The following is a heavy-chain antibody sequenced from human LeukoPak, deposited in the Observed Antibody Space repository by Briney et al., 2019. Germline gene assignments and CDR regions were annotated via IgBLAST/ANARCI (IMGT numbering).Heavy chain of an antibody. V-gene: IGHV4-34*01. D-gene: IGHD6-13*01. J-gene: IGHJ4*02. CDR2: INPSGST. CDR3: ARTKYSSSWYVKLYYFDY. Sequence: SETLYLTCAVYGASFSGYYWSWIRQPPGKGLEWIGEINPSGSTNYNPSLKSRVTISVDTSKNQFSLKLSSVTAADTAVYYCARTKYSSSWYVKLYYFDYWGQGTLVTVSS. CDR1: GASFSGYY.